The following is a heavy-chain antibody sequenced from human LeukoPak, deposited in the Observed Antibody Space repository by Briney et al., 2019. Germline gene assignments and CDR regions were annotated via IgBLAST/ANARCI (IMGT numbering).Heavy chain of an antibody. CDR1: GFSISSGYY. J-gene: IGHJ1*01. CDR2: ISHTGST. V-gene: IGHV4-38-2*02. D-gene: IGHD5-12*01. Sequence: SETLSLTCTVSGFSISSGYYWGWIRQPPGKGPEWIGSISHTGSTFYNPSLKSRVTISVDTSKIQFSLKLRSVTAADTAMYYCARGAEKIVAAMSRWGQGTLVTVSS. CDR3: ARGAEKIVAAMSR.